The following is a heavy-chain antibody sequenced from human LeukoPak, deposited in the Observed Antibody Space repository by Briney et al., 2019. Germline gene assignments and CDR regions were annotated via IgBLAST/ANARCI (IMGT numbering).Heavy chain of an antibody. V-gene: IGHV1-2*06. J-gene: IGHJ3*02. D-gene: IGHD6-6*01. CDR2: INPNSGGT. Sequence: GASVKVSCKASGYTFTGYYMHWVRQAPGQGLEWMGRINPNSGGTNYAQKFQGRVTMTEDTSTDTAYMELSSLRSEDTAVYYCATDRPGVERDAFDIWGQGTMVTVSS. CDR1: GYTFTGYY. CDR3: ATDRPGVERDAFDI.